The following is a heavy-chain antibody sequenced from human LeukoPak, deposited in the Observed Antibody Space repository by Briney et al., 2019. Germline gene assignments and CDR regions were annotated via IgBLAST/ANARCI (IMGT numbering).Heavy chain of an antibody. Sequence: GGSLRLSCAASGFTLSNYNMNWVRQAPGKGLEWVSSISSSSSYIYYADSVKGRFTISRDNAKNSLYLQMNSLRAEDTAVYYCARAGGVPITGSGYPNWFDPWGQGTLVTVSS. J-gene: IGHJ5*02. CDR3: ARAGGVPITGSGYPNWFDP. CDR1: GFTLSNYN. D-gene: IGHD3-22*01. V-gene: IGHV3-21*01. CDR2: ISSSSSYI.